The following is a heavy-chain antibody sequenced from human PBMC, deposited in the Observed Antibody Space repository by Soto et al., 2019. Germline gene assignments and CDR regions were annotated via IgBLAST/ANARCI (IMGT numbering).Heavy chain of an antibody. J-gene: IGHJ4*02. Sequence: QVQLVQSGAEVKKPGASVKISCKTSGYTFTRYTIHWVRQAPGQRLEWMGWINTGRGNTKYSEKLQGRVTITADTSASTAYMELSSLTSADTALYYCSIDAYSSGYYSDYWGQGTRVIVSS. CDR1: GYTFTRYT. CDR3: SIDAYSSGYYSDY. D-gene: IGHD5-18*01. CDR2: INTGRGNT. V-gene: IGHV1-3*04.